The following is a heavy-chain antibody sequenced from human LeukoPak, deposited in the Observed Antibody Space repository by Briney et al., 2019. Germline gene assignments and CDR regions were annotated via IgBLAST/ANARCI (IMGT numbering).Heavy chain of an antibody. D-gene: IGHD3-22*01. V-gene: IGHV4-38-2*01. CDR1: GNSISSSYY. J-gene: IGHJ4*02. CDR2: IYHTGST. CDR3: VGQHGSNGYYFY. Sequence: KTSETLSLTCAVTGNSISSSYYWGWIRQPPGKGLQWIGSIYHTGSTYYSPSLKSRVTISVDTYKNPFSLNVPSVTAADTAKYYCVGQHGSNGYYFYWGQGALVTVSS.